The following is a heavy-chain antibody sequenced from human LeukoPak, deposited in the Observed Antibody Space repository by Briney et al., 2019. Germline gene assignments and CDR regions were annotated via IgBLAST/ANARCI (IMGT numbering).Heavy chain of an antibody. Sequence: GGSLRLSCAASGFSFSSYAMTWVRQAPGKGLEWVSGISSNGGSTHDADSVKGRFTISRDNSKNTLYLQMSSLGAEDTAVYYCARCTGTSWYYNPFDYWGQGTLVTVSS. D-gene: IGHD2-2*01. CDR2: ISSNGGST. V-gene: IGHV3-23*01. CDR1: GFSFSSYA. J-gene: IGHJ4*02. CDR3: ARCTGTSWYYNPFDY.